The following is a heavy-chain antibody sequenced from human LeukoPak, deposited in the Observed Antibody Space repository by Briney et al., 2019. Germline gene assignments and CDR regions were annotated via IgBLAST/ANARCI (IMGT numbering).Heavy chain of an antibody. D-gene: IGHD4-17*01. V-gene: IGHV4-30-4*07. CDR1: GGPISSGGYS. CDR3: GRADGASFDY. CDR2: IYYSGST. J-gene: IGHJ4*02. Sequence: PSQTLSLTCGVSGGPISSGGYSWSWIRQPPGKGLEWIGNIYYSGSTYYNPSLKSRVTISVDTSKNQFSLKLSSVTAADTAVYYCGRADGASFDYWGQGTLVTVSS.